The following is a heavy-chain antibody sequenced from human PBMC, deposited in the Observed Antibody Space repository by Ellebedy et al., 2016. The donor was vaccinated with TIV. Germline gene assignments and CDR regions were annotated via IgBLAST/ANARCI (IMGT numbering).Heavy chain of an antibody. CDR3: ARASFRRISSCLDY. J-gene: IGHJ4*02. CDR2: ISYDGSIK. CDR1: GFTFGSYT. V-gene: IGHV3-30-3*01. Sequence: GGSLRLXXAASGFTFGSYTMHWVRQAPGKGLEWVAVISYDGSIKDYADSVKGRFTFSRDNSENTLYLQMNSLRGEDTAVYYCARASFRRISSCLDYWGQGTLVTVSS. D-gene: IGHD3-3*02.